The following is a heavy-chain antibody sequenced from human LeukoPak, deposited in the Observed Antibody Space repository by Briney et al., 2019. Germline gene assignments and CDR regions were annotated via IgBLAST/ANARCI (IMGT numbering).Heavy chain of an antibody. D-gene: IGHD3-9*01. CDR2: IYSGGST. J-gene: IGHJ6*03. CDR3: ARGLRYFDWFDYYYYMDV. V-gene: IGHV3-53*01. CDR1: GFTVSSNY. Sequence: GGSLRLSCAASGFTVSSNYTSWVRQAPGKGLEWVSVIYSGGSTYYADSVKGRFTISRDNTKNTLYLQMNSLRAEDTAVYYCARGLRYFDWFDYYYYMDVWGKGTTVTVSS.